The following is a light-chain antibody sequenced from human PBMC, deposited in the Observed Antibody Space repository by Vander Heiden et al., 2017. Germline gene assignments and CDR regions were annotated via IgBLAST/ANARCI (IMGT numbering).Light chain of an antibody. V-gene: IGLV3-21*02. CDR1: NIGSKS. Sequence: SYVLTQPPSVSVAPGQTARITCGGNNIGSKSVHWYQQKPGQAPVLVVYDDRDRPSGIPERFSGSNSGNTATVTISRVGAGDEADYYCQVWDSSSDHPVVGGGTKLTVL. CDR2: DDR. J-gene: IGLJ2*01. CDR3: QVWDSSSDHPV.